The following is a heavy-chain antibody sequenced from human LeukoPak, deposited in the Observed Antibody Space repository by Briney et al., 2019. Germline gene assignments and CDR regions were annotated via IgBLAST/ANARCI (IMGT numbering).Heavy chain of an antibody. CDR2: IYITGTT. CDR3: ARDLSY. CDR1: GFSVSSSY. Sequence: GGSLRLSCAASGFSVSSSYMSWVRQAPGKGLEWVSVIYITGTTYYADSVQGRFTISRDISENTVYLQMNSLRAEDTAVYYCARDLSYWGQGTLVTVSS. V-gene: IGHV3-53*01. J-gene: IGHJ4*02.